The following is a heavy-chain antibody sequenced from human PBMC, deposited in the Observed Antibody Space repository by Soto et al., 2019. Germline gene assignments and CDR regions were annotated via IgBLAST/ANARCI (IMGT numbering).Heavy chain of an antibody. J-gene: IGHJ4*02. V-gene: IGHV1-18*01. CDR2: ISGYNGYT. D-gene: IGHD3-16*01. CDR3: ARDRDYSHTDSDIDY. Sequence: QVQLVQSGAEVRRPGASVRISCKTSGYNFNTYGIIWVRQDPGQGLEWMGWISGYNGYTKYAQSLEDRVTLSTDTSTSTAYLERRSLRSGDTAVYFCARDRDYSHTDSDIDYWGQGTLVTVSS. CDR1: GYNFNTYG.